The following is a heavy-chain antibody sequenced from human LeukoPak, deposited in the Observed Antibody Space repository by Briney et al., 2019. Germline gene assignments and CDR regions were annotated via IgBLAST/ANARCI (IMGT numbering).Heavy chain of an antibody. CDR2: MSFDGSNK. Sequence: GGSLRLSCAASGFTLSSYAMYWVRQPPGKGLEWVAVMSFDGSNKYYADSVKGRFTSSRDNSKNILYLQMDSLRPEDTAVYYCAREDYWGQGTLVTVSS. V-gene: IGHV3-30-3*01. CDR1: GFTLSSYA. CDR3: AREDY. J-gene: IGHJ4*02.